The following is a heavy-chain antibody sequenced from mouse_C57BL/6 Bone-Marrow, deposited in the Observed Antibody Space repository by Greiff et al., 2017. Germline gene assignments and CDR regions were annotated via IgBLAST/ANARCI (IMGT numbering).Heavy chain of an antibody. CDR1: GFNIKDDY. CDR2: IDPENGDT. V-gene: IGHV14-4*01. D-gene: IGHD2-5*01. CDR3: TRAYYSNYFDY. J-gene: IGHJ2*01. Sequence: EVHLVESGAELVRPGASVKLSCTASGFNIKDDYMHWVKQRPEQGLEWIGWIDPENGDTEYASKFQGKATITADTSSNTAYLQLSSLTSEDTAVYYCTRAYYSNYFDYWGQGTTLTVSS.